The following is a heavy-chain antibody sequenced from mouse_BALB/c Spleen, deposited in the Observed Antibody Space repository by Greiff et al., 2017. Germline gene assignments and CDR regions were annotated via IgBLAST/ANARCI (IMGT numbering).Heavy chain of an antibody. D-gene: IGHD2-14*01. J-gene: IGHJ4*01. V-gene: IGHV3-2*02. CDR1: GYSITSDYA. CDR2: ISYSGST. Sequence: EVQLQQSGPGLVKPSQSLSLTCTVTGYSITSDYAWNWIRQFPGNKLEWMGYISYSGSTSYNPSLKSRISITRDTSKNQFFLQLNSVTTEDTATYYCARRAYRYDAMDYWGQGTSVTVSS. CDR3: ARRAYRYDAMDY.